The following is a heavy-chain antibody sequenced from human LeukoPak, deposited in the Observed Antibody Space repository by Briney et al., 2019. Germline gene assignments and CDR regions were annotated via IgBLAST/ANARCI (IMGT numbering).Heavy chain of an antibody. CDR1: GVSISSYY. CDR3: ASLSSGWYWGEFDY. D-gene: IGHD6-19*01. J-gene: IGHJ4*02. Sequence: VKPSETLSLTCTVSGVSISSYYWSWIRPPPGKGLEWIGYIYYSGSTNYNPSLKSRVTISVDTSKNQFSLKLSSVTAADTAVYYCASLSSGWYWGEFDYWGQGTLVTVSS. CDR2: IYYSGST. V-gene: IGHV4-59*01.